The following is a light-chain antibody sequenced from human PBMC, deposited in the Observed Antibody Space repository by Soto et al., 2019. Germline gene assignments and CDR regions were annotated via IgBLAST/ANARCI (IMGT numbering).Light chain of an antibody. V-gene: IGLV2-14*01. J-gene: IGLJ3*02. CDR2: EVT. CDR1: TSDIGAFNY. Sequence: QSVLTQPASVSGSPGQSITISCTGTTSDIGAFNYVSWYQHHPGNAPKLIIYEVTNRPSGVSTRFSGSQSDNTASLTISGLQTEDEAIDYGSSYTPTATWVFCGGTKFTVL. CDR3: SSYTPTATWV.